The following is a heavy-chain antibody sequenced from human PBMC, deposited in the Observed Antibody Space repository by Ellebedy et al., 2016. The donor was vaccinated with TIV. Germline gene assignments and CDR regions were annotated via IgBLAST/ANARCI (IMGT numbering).Heavy chain of an antibody. D-gene: IGHD2-15*01. J-gene: IGHJ4*02. CDR1: GFTFSNYA. CDR3: AREGYTSGSKGDLDY. CDR2: ISFDGSQT. V-gene: IGHV3-30*04. Sequence: GESLKISCAASGFTFSNYAIQWVRQAPGKGLDWVAVISFDGSQTYYADSVKGRFTISRDNSKNTLYLQMNSLRAEDTAVYYCAREGYTSGSKGDLDYWGQGTLVTVSS.